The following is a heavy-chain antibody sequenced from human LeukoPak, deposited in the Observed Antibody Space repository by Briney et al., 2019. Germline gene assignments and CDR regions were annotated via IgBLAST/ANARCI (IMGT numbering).Heavy chain of an antibody. J-gene: IGHJ4*02. D-gene: IGHD6-19*01. V-gene: IGHV3-23*01. CDR3: AKSPKSSGWFHY. CDR1: GFTFSSYA. CDR2: ISGSGGST. Sequence: AGGSLRLSCAASGFTFSSYAMSWVRQAPGKGLEWVSAISGSGGSTYYAGSVKGRFTISRDNSKNTLYLQMNSLRAEDTAVYYCAKSPKSSGWFHYWGQGTLVTVSS.